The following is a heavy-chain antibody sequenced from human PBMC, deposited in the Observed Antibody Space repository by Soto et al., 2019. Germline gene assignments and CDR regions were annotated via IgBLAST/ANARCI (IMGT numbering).Heavy chain of an antibody. J-gene: IGHJ4*02. CDR2: ISAYNGNT. Sequence: QVQLVQSGAEVKKPGASVKVSCKASGYTFTSYGISWVRQAPGQGLEWMGWISAYNGNTNYAQKLQGRVTMTTDTSTSTXXXELXSLRSDDTAVYYXXRDLPPPDYWGQGTLVTVSS. CDR1: GYTFTSYG. V-gene: IGHV1-18*01. CDR3: XRDLPPPDY.